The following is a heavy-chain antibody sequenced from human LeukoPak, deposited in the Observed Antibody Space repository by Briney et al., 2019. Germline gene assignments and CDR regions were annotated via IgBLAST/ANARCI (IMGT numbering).Heavy chain of an antibody. V-gene: IGHV3-23*01. D-gene: IGHD3-10*01. J-gene: IGHJ4*02. Sequence: GESLRLSCAASGFTFSNYAMHWVRQAPGKGLEWVSTIDGPTFRTHYADSVMGRFTISRDNSNNTLYLQMNSLRAEDTAVYYCAKDVGSGSFYRPFDYWGQGTLVTVSS. CDR2: IDGPTFRT. CDR1: GFTFSNYA. CDR3: AKDVGSGSFYRPFDY.